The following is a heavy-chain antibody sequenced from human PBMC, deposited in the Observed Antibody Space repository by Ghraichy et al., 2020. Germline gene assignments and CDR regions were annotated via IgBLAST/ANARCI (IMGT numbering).Heavy chain of an antibody. CDR1: GGSISSSNW. D-gene: IGHD6-19*01. V-gene: IGHV4-4*02. J-gene: IGHJ3*02. Sequence: SETLSLTCAVSGGSISSSNWWSWVRQPPGKGLEWLGEIYHSGSTNSNPSLKSRVTISVDKSKNQFSLKLTSVTAADTAVYYCARVPLAVAGIRFAFDIWGQGTMVTVSS. CDR2: IYHSGST. CDR3: ARVPLAVAGIRFAFDI.